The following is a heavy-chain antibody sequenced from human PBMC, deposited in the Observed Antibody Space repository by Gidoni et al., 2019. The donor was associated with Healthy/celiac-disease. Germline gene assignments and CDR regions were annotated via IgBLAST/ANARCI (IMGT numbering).Heavy chain of an antibody. CDR2: ISWNSVSI. CDR1: GFNFDDYA. J-gene: IGHJ3*02. Sequence: ELQLVGSGGGLVQPGRSLRLSCASSGFNFDDYAMHWVRQAPGKGLEWGSGISWNSVSIGYADSVKCRFTISRDNAKNSLYLKRNSLRAEDTALYYCAKDMRGNVVNDAFDIWGQGTMVTVSS. D-gene: IGHD3-10*01. V-gene: IGHV3-9*01. CDR3: AKDMRGNVVNDAFDI.